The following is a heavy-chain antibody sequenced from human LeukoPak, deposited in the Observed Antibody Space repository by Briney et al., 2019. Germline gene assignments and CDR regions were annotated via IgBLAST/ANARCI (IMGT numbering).Heavy chain of an antibody. V-gene: IGHV3-49*01. J-gene: IGHJ4*02. D-gene: IGHD3-22*01. CDR1: GFTFGDYA. CDR3: TREGTYGYYYFDDY. CDR2: IRSKAYGGTT. Sequence: GGSLRLSCTPSGFTFGDYAMSWFRQAPGKGLEWVGFIRSKAYGGTTEYTASVKGRFTISRDDSKSTAYLQMNSLKTEDTAVYYCTREGTYGYYYFDDYWGQGTLVTVSS.